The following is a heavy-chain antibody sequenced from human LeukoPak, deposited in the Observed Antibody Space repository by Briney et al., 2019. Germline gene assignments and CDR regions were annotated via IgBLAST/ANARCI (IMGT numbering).Heavy chain of an antibody. V-gene: IGHV3-74*01. CDR2: INSDGSST. Sequence: PGGSLRLSCAASGFTFSSYWMHWVRQAPGKGLLWVSRINSDGSSTTYADSVKGRFTISRDNAKNSLYLQMNSLRAEDTAVYYCARDYYGILDYWGQGTLVTVFS. CDR1: GFTFSSYW. D-gene: IGHD3-10*01. J-gene: IGHJ4*02. CDR3: ARDYYGILDY.